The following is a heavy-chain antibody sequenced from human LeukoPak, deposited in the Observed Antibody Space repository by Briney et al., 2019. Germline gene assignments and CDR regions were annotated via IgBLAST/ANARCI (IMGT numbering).Heavy chain of an antibody. Sequence: SETLSLTCTVSGGSISSYYWSWIRQPPGKGLEWIGYIYYSGSTNYNPSLKSRVTISVDTSKNQFSLKLSSVTAADTAVYYCARLGSSGWRNWFDPWGQGTLVTVSS. D-gene: IGHD6-19*01. CDR2: IYYSGST. V-gene: IGHV4-59*01. CDR1: GGSISSYY. J-gene: IGHJ5*02. CDR3: ARLGSSGWRNWFDP.